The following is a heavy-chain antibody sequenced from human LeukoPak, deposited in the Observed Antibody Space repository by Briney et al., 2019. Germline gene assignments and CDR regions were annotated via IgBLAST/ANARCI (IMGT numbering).Heavy chain of an antibody. Sequence: SETLSLTCTVSGGSISSSSYYWGWIRQPPGKGLEWIGSIYHSGSTYYNPSLKSRVTISVDTSKNQFSLKLSSVTAADTAVYYCARSGARIEPGVGSYWFDPWGQGTLVTVSS. CDR3: ARSGARIEPGVGSYWFDP. J-gene: IGHJ5*02. CDR1: GGSISSSSYY. V-gene: IGHV4-39*07. CDR2: IYHSGST. D-gene: IGHD3-10*01.